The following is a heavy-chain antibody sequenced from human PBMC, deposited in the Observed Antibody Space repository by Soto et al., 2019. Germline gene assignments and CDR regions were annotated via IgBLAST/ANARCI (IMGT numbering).Heavy chain of an antibody. V-gene: IGHV3-21*01. CDR2: ISSFSNYM. CDR3: VRHRRVVIAAHYYFDY. D-gene: IGHD2-15*01. J-gene: IGHJ4*02. Sequence: GGSLRLSCAVSGFTFNSYSMNWVRQAPGKGLEWVSSISSFSNYMYYTDSVKGRFTISRDNARNSLYLQMNSLRAEDTAVYYCVRHRRVVIAAHYYFDYWGQGPWSPSP. CDR1: GFTFNSYS.